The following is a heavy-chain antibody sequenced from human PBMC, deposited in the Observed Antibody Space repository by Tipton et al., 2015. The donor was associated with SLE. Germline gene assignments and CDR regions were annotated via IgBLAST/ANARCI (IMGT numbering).Heavy chain of an antibody. CDR3: VKDRTHAYYYDRSGYNHYYGLDV. CDR1: RFTFSHFG. V-gene: IGHV3-33*06. Sequence: SLRLSCAASRFTFSHFGMHWVRQAPGKGLEWVAVIWYDGSKKYYGDSVKGRFTISRDNSKNTLYLEMSSLRVEDTAVYYCVKDRTHAYYYDRSGYNHYYGLDVWGHGTTVTVSS. CDR2: IWYDGSKK. J-gene: IGHJ6*02. D-gene: IGHD3-22*01.